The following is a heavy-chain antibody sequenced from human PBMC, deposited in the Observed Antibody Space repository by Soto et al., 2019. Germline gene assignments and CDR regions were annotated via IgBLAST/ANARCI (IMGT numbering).Heavy chain of an antibody. V-gene: IGHV1-46*01. Sequence: HVQLVQSEAEVKKPGASVQVSCKASGYSFTNYSMHWVRQVPGQGPEWMGKINPTSGSTSYAQKFKDKVTMTRDMSSNTLYIQLSSLTSEDTAVYYCAKDGIQLWPRYYFDFWGQGTLVNVSS. CDR3: AKDGIQLWPRYYFDF. CDR1: GYSFTNYS. CDR2: INPTSGST. D-gene: IGHD5-18*01. J-gene: IGHJ4*02.